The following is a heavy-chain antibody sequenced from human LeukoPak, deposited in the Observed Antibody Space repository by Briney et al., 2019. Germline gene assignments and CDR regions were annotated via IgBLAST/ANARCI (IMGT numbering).Heavy chain of an antibody. V-gene: IGHV4-30-4*08. CDR2: IYYSGST. CDR3: ASQTPYTVTTSPFDY. J-gene: IGHJ4*02. Sequence: SQTLSLTCTVSGGSISSGDYYWSWIRQPPGKGLEWIGYIYYSGSTYYNPSLKSRVTISVDTSKNQFSLKLSSVTAADTAVYYCASQTPYTVTTSPFDYWGQGTLVTVSS. CDR1: GGSISSGDYY. D-gene: IGHD4-17*01.